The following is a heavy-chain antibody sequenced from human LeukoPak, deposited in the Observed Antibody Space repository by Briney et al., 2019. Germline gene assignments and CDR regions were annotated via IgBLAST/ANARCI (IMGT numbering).Heavy chain of an antibody. V-gene: IGHV3-30-3*01. Sequence: GGSLRLSCAASGFTFSSYAMHWVRQAPGKGLEWVAVISYDGSNKYYADSVKGRFTISRDNSKNTLYLQMNSLRAEDTAVYYCVRVGYSYGKKFDYWGQGTLVTVSS. J-gene: IGHJ4*02. CDR1: GFTFSSYA. D-gene: IGHD5-18*01. CDR3: VRVGYSYGKKFDY. CDR2: ISYDGSNK.